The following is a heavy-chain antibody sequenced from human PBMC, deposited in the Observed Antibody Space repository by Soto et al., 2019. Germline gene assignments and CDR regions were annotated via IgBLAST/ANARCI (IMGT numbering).Heavy chain of an antibody. Sequence: QVQLVQSGAEVKKPGASVKVSCKASGYTFTSYGISWVRQAPGQGLEWMGWISAYNGNTNYAQKLQGRVTMTTDTSTSTAYMELRSLRSDDTAVYYCARGTYYYDRSGYYSLLGYFDYWGQGTLVTVSS. CDR1: GYTFTSYG. J-gene: IGHJ4*02. CDR3: ARGTYYYDRSGYYSLLGYFDY. V-gene: IGHV1-18*01. CDR2: ISAYNGNT. D-gene: IGHD3-22*01.